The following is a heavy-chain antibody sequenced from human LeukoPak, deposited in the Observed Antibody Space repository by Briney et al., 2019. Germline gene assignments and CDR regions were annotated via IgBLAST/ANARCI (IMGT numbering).Heavy chain of an antibody. V-gene: IGHV1-18*01. CDR2: ISAYNGNT. CDR3: ARVPPTVGANDY. Sequence: GASVKVSCKASGYTFTSYGISWVRQAPGQGLEWMGWISAYNGNTNYAQKLQGRVTMTRDTSTSTVYMELSSLRSEDTAVYYCARVPPTVGANDYWGQGTLVTVSS. J-gene: IGHJ4*02. D-gene: IGHD1-26*01. CDR1: GYTFTSYG.